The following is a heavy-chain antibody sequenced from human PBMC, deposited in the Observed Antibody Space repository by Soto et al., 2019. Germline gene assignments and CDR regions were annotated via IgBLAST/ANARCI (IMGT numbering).Heavy chain of an antibody. D-gene: IGHD3-22*01. CDR3: AREARDSSGYYPSHWFDP. CDR1: GYTFTGYY. V-gene: IGHV1-2*02. J-gene: IGHJ5*02. CDR2: INPNSGGT. Sequence: WASVKVSCKASGYTFTGYYMHWVRQAPGQGLEWMGWINPNSGGTNYAQKFQGRVTMTRDTSISTAYMELSRLRSDDTAVYYCAREARDSSGYYPSHWFDPWGQGTLVTVS.